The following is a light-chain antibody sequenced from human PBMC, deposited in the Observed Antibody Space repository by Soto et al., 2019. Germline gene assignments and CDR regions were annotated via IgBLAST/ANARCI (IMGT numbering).Light chain of an antibody. CDR3: SSYTRSSLVV. CDR1: SSDIGGYNY. V-gene: IGLV2-14*03. Sequence: QSVLTQPASVSGSPGQSITISCTGTSSDIGGYNYVSWYQQQHPGKAPKLMIYDDSNRPSGVSNRFSGSKSGNMASLTISGLQAEDEADYYCSSYTRSSLVVFGGGTKLTVL. CDR2: DDS. J-gene: IGLJ2*01.